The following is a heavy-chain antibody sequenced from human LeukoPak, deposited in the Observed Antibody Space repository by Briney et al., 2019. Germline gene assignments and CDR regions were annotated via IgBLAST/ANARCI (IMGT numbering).Heavy chain of an antibody. CDR2: IRSKAYGGTT. J-gene: IGHJ4*02. CDR1: GFTFGDYA. CDR3: TRDPNAYDFWSGYYGDY. V-gene: IGHV3-49*04. Sequence: GGSLRLSCTASGFTFGDYAMSWVRQAPGKGLEWVGFIRSKAYGGTTEYAASVKGRFTISRDVSESIAYLQMNSLKTEDTAVYYCTRDPNAYDFWSGYYGDYWGQGTLVTVSS. D-gene: IGHD3-3*01.